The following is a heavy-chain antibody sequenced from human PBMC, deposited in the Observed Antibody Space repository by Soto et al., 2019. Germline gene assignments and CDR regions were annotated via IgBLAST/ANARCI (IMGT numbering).Heavy chain of an antibody. Sequence: GGSLRLSCAASGFTFSSYSMNWVRQAPGKGLEWVSSISSSSSYIYYADSVKGRFTISRDNAKNSLYLQMNSLRAEDTAVYYCARDQDGYCSSTSCYDWFDPWGQGTLVTVSS. V-gene: IGHV3-21*01. CDR1: GFTFSSYS. D-gene: IGHD2-2*01. J-gene: IGHJ5*02. CDR3: ARDQDGYCSSTSCYDWFDP. CDR2: ISSSSSYI.